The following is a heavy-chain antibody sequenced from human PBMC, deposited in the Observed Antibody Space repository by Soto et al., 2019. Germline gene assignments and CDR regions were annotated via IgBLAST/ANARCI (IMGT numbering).Heavy chain of an antibody. V-gene: IGHV1-69*05. J-gene: IGHJ6*02. CDR2: IMPIFGPP. CDR1: GGTFSDYA. Sequence: QVQLVQSGAEVKKPGSSVKVSCKASGGTFSDYAFSWVRQAPGQGLEWLGGIMPIFGPPDYAQKFQGRVXXXXXXXXXXXXXXXXXXXXXXXXXXXXXXXXXXXXXXXXXXXXXVWGQGTTVTVSS. CDR3: XXXXXXXXXXXXXXXXXV.